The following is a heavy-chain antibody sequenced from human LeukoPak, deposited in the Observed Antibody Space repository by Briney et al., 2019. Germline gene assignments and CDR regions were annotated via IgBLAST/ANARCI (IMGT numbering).Heavy chain of an antibody. D-gene: IGHD3-10*01. J-gene: IGHJ6*02. CDR2: INTNTGNP. Sequence: ASVKVSCKASGYTFTEYGMSWVRQAPGQALEWMGWINTNTGNPTYAQGFTGRFVFSLDTSVSTAYLQISSLKAEDTAVYYCATGAARFGVLYYYGIDVWGQGTTVTVSS. V-gene: IGHV7-4-1*02. CDR3: ATGAARFGVLYYYGIDV. CDR1: GYTFTEYG.